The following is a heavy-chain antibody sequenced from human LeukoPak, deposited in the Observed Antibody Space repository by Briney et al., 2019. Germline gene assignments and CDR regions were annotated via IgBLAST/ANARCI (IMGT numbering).Heavy chain of an antibody. CDR2: IYYSGST. D-gene: IGHD1-26*01. Sequence: KSSETLSLTCTASGGSISSYYWSWIRQPPGKGLEWIGYIYYSGSTNYNPSLKSRVTISVDTSKNQFSLKLSSVTAADTAVYYCARIVGSWFDPWGQGTLVTVSS. CDR1: GGSISSYY. J-gene: IGHJ5*02. CDR3: ARIVGSWFDP. V-gene: IGHV4-59*01.